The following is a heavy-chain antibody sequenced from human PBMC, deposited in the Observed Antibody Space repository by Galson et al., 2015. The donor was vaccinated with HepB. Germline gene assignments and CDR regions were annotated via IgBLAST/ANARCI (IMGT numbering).Heavy chain of an antibody. CDR1: GFTFSSYG. D-gene: IGHD1-26*01. Sequence: SLRLSCAASGFTFSSYGMHWVRQAPGKGLECVATIWYDGSNKYYGDSVKGRFTISRDNSKNTLYLQMNSLRAEDTAVYYCARERQMELAYNDYYGMDVWGQGTTVTVSS. CDR2: IWYDGSNK. CDR3: ARERQMELAYNDYYGMDV. J-gene: IGHJ6*02. V-gene: IGHV3-33*01.